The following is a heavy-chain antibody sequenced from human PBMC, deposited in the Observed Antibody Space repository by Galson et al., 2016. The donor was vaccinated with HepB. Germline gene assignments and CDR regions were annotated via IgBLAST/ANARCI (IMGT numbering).Heavy chain of an antibody. V-gene: IGHV3-72*01. CDR1: GFTFSGHY. D-gene: IGHD1-20*01. CDR3: AREAGITGSYDC. J-gene: IGHJ4*02. Sequence: SLRLSCAASGFTFSGHYMDWVRQAPGKGLEWVARSRNKGNSYTTEYAASVKDRFTISRDESKNSLFLQMNSLKTEDTAVYFCAREAGITGSYDCWGPGSLVTVSS. CDR2: SRNKGNSYTT.